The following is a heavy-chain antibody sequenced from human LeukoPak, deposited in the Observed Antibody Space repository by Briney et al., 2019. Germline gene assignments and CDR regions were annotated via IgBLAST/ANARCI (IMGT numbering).Heavy chain of an antibody. J-gene: IGHJ4*02. CDR3: ARRGGYNYGYFDY. CDR2: IYPGDSDT. CDR1: EYSFTNYW. V-gene: IGHV5-51*01. Sequence: GESLKISCEGSEYSFTNYWIGWVRQTPGKGLEWMGFIYPGDSDTTYSPSFQGQVTISADKSISTAYLQWSSPKASDTAMYYCARRGGYNYGYFDYWGQGTQVTVSS. D-gene: IGHD5-18*01.